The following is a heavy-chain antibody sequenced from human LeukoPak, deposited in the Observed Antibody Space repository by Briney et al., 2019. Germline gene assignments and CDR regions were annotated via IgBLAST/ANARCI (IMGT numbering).Heavy chain of an antibody. D-gene: IGHD3-22*01. J-gene: IGHJ3*02. Sequence: GGSLRLSCAASGFTFSSYNMNWVRQAPGKGLEWVSYISSSSSTIYYADSVKGRFTISRDNPKNSLYLQMNSLRDEDTAVYYCARDYYGRTGYHDAFDIWGQGTMVTVSS. CDR3: ARDYYGRTGYHDAFDI. CDR1: GFTFSSYN. V-gene: IGHV3-48*02. CDR2: ISSSSSTI.